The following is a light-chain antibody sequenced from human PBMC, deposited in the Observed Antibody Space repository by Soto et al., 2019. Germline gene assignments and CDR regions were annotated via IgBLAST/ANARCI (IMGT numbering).Light chain of an antibody. CDR2: GAS. Sequence: EILMTQSPATLSVSPGERATLSCRASQSVSSNLTWYQQKPGQAPRLLIYGASKRATGIPDRFSGSGSGTEFTLTITSLQSEDFVVYYCQQYNNWPPYTFGQGTKVDIK. J-gene: IGKJ2*01. CDR1: QSVSSN. CDR3: QQYNNWPPYT. V-gene: IGKV3-15*01.